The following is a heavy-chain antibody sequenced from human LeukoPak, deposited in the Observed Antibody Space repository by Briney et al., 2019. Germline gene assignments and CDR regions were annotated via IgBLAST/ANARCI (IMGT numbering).Heavy chain of an antibody. CDR3: ARDGGGDY. D-gene: IGHD3-16*01. CDR1: GFTFSSYA. CDR2: IRDSGSST. Sequence: GGSLRLSCAASGFTFSSYAMSWVRQAPGKGLEWVSAIRDSGSSTHYADSVKGRFTTSRDNSKNTLFLQMDSLRAEDTAVYYCARDGGGDYWGQGTLVTVSS. J-gene: IGHJ4*02. V-gene: IGHV3-23*01.